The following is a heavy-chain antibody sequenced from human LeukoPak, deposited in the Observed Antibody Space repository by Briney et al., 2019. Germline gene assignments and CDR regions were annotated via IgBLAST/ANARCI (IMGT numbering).Heavy chain of an antibody. J-gene: IGHJ3*02. V-gene: IGHV3-30-3*01. CDR3: ARAGGPFALGEAFDI. CDR1: GFTLSSYA. CDR2: ISYDGSNK. Sequence: TGGSLRLSCAASGFTLSSYAMHWVRQAPGKGLEWVAVISYDGSNKYYADSVKGRFTISRDNSKNTLYLQMNSLRAEDTAVYYCARAGGPFALGEAFDIWGQGTMVTVSS. D-gene: IGHD3-16*01.